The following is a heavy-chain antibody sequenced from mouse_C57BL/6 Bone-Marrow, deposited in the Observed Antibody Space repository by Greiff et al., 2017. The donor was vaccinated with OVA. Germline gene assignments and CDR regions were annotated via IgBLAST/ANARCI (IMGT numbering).Heavy chain of an antibody. CDR1: GYTFTNYW. Sequence: VQLQQSGAELVRPGTSVKMSCKASGYTFTNYWIGWAKQRPGHGLEWIGDIYPGGGYTNYNEKFKGKATLTADKSSSTAYMQFSSLTSEDSAIYYCARGGYGYFDYWGQGTTLTVSS. V-gene: IGHV1-63*01. J-gene: IGHJ2*01. D-gene: IGHD2-10*02. CDR3: ARGGYGYFDY. CDR2: IYPGGGYT.